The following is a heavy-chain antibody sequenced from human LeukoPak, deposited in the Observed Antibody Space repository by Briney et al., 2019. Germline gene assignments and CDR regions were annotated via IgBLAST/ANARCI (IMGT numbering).Heavy chain of an antibody. J-gene: IGHJ4*02. V-gene: IGHV3-23*01. CDR3: AKECSSPGSCYYFDY. D-gene: IGHD2-15*01. CDR1: GFTFTNYS. Sequence: PGGSLTLSCAASGFTFTNYSMSWVRQAPGKGLEWVSTITGPASAVSTYYADSVHGRLTISRDNSKNTAYLQMNSLRAGDTAVYYCAKECSSPGSCYYFDYWGQGTLVTVSS. CDR2: ITGPASAVST.